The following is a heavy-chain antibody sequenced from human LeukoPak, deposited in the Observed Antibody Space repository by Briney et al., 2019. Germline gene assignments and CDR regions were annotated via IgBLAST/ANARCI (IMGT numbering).Heavy chain of an antibody. CDR2: ISTDGRST. CDR1: GFTFSSYW. Sequence: GGSLRLSCAASGFTFSSYWMHWVRQAPGKGLVWVSHISTDGRSTGHADSVKGRFTISRDNAKNTLYLQMNSLRAEDTAVYYCARPSAAGPYFDYWGQGTLVTVSS. J-gene: IGHJ4*02. V-gene: IGHV3-74*01. CDR3: ARPSAAGPYFDY. D-gene: IGHD6-13*01.